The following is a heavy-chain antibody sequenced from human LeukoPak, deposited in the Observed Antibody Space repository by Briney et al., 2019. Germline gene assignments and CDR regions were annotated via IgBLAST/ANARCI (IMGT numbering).Heavy chain of an antibody. D-gene: IGHD3-3*01. CDR2: ISSNGGNT. J-gene: IGHJ6*02. CDR3: ARTPSSITIFGVEEYYYYGMDV. V-gene: IGHV3-64*01. Sequence: GGSLRLSCVASGFTFSSYAMHWVRQAPGKGLEYVSAISSNGGNTYYANSVKGRFTISRDNSKNTLYLQMGSLRAEDMAVYYCARTPSSITIFGVEEYYYYGMDVWGQGTTVTASS. CDR1: GFTFSSYA.